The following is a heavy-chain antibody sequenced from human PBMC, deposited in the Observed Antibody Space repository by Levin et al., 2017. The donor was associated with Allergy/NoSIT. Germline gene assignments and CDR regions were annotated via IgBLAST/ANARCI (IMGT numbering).Heavy chain of an antibody. CDR3: ARGNILTGYVD. D-gene: IGHD3-9*01. V-gene: IGHV3-13*01. CDR2: IGAAGDT. Sequence: GESLKISCAASGFIFSSYDMHWVRQTTGKGPEWVSAIGAAGDTYYTGSVKGRFTISRENGKNSLYLQMNSLRAGDTAVYYCARGNILTGYVDWGQGTLVTVSS. J-gene: IGHJ4*02. CDR1: GFIFSSYD.